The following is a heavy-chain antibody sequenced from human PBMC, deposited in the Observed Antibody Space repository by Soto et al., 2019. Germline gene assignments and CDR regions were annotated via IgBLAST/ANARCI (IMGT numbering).Heavy chain of an antibody. CDR2: ISSTSSTI. D-gene: IGHD2-8*01. V-gene: IGHV3-48*02. Sequence: EVQLVESGGGLVQPGGSLRLSCAASGFTFSSYSMNWVRQAPGKGLEWVSYISSTSSTIYYADSVKGRFTISRDNAKKSLYPQVNSLRDEDMAVYYWARDDTYCTNGVCYVGPFDYWGQGTLVTVSS. J-gene: IGHJ4*02. CDR3: ARDDTYCTNGVCYVGPFDY. CDR1: GFTFSSYS.